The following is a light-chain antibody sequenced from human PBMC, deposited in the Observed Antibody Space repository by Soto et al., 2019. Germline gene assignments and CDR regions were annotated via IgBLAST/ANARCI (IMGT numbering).Light chain of an antibody. J-gene: IGKJ2*02. V-gene: IGKV3-11*01. Sequence: EVILTQSPATLSLSPGDRATLSCRASQSVSSYLAWYQQKPGQAPRLLIYDVSNRATGIPARFSGSGSGTDFTLTISSLEPEDFAVYFCQQRSEWPLCTFGQGTKLVIK. CDR2: DVS. CDR1: QSVSSY. CDR3: QQRSEWPLCT.